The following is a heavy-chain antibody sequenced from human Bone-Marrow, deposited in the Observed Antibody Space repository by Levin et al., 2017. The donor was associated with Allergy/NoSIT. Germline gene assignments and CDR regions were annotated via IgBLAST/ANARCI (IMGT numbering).Heavy chain of an antibody. V-gene: IGHV4-39*01. J-gene: IGHJ4*02. Sequence: ASETLSLTCTVSGGSISSSSYYWGWIRQPPGKGLEWIGSIYYSGSTYYNPSLKSRVTISVDTSKNQFSLKLSSVTAADTAVYYCARTANSRGGDYWGQGTLVTVSS. CDR2: IYYSGST. CDR1: GGSISSSSYY. CDR3: ARTANSRGGDY. D-gene: IGHD6-19*01.